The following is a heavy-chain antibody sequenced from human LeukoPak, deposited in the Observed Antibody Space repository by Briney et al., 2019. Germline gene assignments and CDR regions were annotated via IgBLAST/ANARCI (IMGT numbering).Heavy chain of an antibody. J-gene: IGHJ3*01. CDR3: ARAPMAITTSAFPDAFDF. D-gene: IGHD5-12*01. CDR1: GDSVSGHC. V-gene: IGHV4-59*02. Sequence: SETLSLTCTVSGDSVSGHCWSWIRQTPGKGLEWIGYVSYSGGTNYNPSLKRRVSMSLDTSKNQFSLKLSSPAAADPAVYYCARAPMAITTSAFPDAFDFWGQGTMVTVSS. CDR2: VSYSGGT.